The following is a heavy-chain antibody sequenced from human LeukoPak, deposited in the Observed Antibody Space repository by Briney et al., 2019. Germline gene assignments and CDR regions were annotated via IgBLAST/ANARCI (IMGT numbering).Heavy chain of an antibody. CDR3: ARVVMKAFYYYYMNG. J-gene: IGHJ6*03. CDR1: GYTFSDYD. Sequence: ASVKVSCKASGYTFSDYDFNWVRQAPGQGLEWMGWMNPTSGDTGHAQKFQGRVTMTRSMSRKTAYMELSRLRSEDAVVYFCARVVMKAFYYYYMNGWGKGTT. CDR2: MNPTSGDT. D-gene: IGHD2-21*01. V-gene: IGHV1-8*01.